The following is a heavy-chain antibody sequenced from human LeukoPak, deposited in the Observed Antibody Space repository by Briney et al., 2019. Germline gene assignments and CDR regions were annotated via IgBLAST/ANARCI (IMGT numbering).Heavy chain of an antibody. CDR1: GGSFSGYY. J-gene: IGHJ6*02. D-gene: IGHD1-1*01. CDR3: VRLPLTGGMDV. V-gene: IGHV4-34*01. Sequence: TSETLSLTCAVYGGSFSGYYWSWIRQPPGKGLEWIGEINHSGSTNYNLSLKSRVTISVDTSKNQFSLKLSSVTAADTAVYYCVRLPLTGGMDVWGQGTTVTVSS. CDR2: INHSGST.